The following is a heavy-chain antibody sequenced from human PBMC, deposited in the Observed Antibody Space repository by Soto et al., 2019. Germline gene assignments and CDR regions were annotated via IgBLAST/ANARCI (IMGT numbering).Heavy chain of an antibody. J-gene: IGHJ6*02. Sequence: QVQLVQSGAEVKKPGASVKVSCKASGYTFTSYGISWVRQAPGQGLEWIGWISAYNGNTNYAQKLQGRVTMTTDTSTSTAYMELRSLRSDDTAVYYCASYSVDIVATTNTYYYGMDVWGQGTTVTVSS. CDR3: ASYSVDIVATTNTYYYGMDV. CDR2: ISAYNGNT. V-gene: IGHV1-18*01. CDR1: GYTFTSYG. D-gene: IGHD5-12*01.